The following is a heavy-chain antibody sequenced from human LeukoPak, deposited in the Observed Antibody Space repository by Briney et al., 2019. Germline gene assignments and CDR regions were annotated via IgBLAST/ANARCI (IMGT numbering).Heavy chain of an antibody. Sequence: GGSLRLSCAASGFIFSSYTMNWVRQAPGKGVEWVSFVGASSSATYYGDSVKGLFTISRDNAKNSVYMQMNSLRDEDTAVYYCARISGLGAREYLDHWGQGALVTVSS. D-gene: IGHD2/OR15-2a*01. V-gene: IGHV3-48*02. CDR2: VGASSSAT. CDR1: GFIFSSYT. CDR3: ARISGLGAREYLDH. J-gene: IGHJ4*02.